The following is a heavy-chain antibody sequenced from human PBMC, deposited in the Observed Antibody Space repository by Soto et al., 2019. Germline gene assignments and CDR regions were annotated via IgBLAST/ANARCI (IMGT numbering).Heavy chain of an antibody. J-gene: IGHJ3*02. CDR3: ATGYNGYDSAFDI. CDR1: GYTLTELS. V-gene: IGHV1-24*01. Sequence: QVQLVQSGAEVKKPGASVKVSCKVSGYTLTELSIYWVRHAPGKGLEWMGGFDPEDGKKIFAQKFQGRVTMTEDTSPHTAYMELSSLRSEDTAVYYCATGYNGYDSAFDIWGQGTLVSVSS. CDR2: FDPEDGKK. D-gene: IGHD5-12*01.